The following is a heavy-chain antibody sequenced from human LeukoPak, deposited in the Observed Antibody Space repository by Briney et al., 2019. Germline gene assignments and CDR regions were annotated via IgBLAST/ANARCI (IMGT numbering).Heavy chain of an antibody. D-gene: IGHD6-13*01. CDR3: AKDSYSTSWYIVYYFDY. V-gene: IGHV3-30*02. J-gene: IGHJ4*02. Sequence: PGGSLRLSCAASGFTFSSSGLHWVRQAPGKGLEWVAFIRYDGSNKYYADSVKGRFTISRDNSKNTLYLQMNSLRAEDTAVYYCAKDSYSTSWYIVYYFDYWGQGTLVTVSS. CDR1: GFTFSSSG. CDR2: IRYDGSNK.